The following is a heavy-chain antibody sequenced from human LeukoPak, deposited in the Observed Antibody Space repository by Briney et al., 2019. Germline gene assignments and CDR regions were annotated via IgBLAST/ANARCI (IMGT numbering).Heavy chain of an antibody. CDR2: IIPILGIA. Sequence: SVKVSCKASGGTFSSYAISWVRQAPGQGLEWLGRIIPILGIANYAQKFQGRVTITADKSTSTAYMELSSLRSEDTAVYYCARDRDGYNHFDYWGQGTLVTVSS. CDR3: ARDRDGYNHFDY. V-gene: IGHV1-69*04. D-gene: IGHD5-24*01. CDR1: GGTFSSYA. J-gene: IGHJ4*02.